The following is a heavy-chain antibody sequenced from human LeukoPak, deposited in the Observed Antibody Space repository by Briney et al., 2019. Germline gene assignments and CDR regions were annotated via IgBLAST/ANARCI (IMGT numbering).Heavy chain of an antibody. Sequence: PGKSLRLSCAASGLSLTTHGMHWVRQAPGKGLEWVAVIWYDGSNKYYADSVKGRFTISRDNAKNSLYLQMNSLRAEDTAVYYCARVAYSWELPDYWGQGALVTVSS. J-gene: IGHJ4*02. CDR3: ARVAYSWELPDY. CDR2: IWYDGSNK. CDR1: GLSLTTHG. D-gene: IGHD1-26*01. V-gene: IGHV3-33*01.